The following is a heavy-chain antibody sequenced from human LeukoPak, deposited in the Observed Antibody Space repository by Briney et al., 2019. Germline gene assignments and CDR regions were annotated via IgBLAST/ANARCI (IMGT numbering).Heavy chain of an antibody. V-gene: IGHV3-23*05. D-gene: IGHD3-10*02. J-gene: IGHJ6*02. CDR1: GFTFSAYA. CDR3: ARGLHYYVAMDV. Sequence: GGSLRLSCEVSGFTFSAYAMTWVRQAPGQGLEWVSSIGSDNKPHYSESVKGRFAISRDNSKSMLFLQLNSLRAEDTALYYCARGLHYYVAMDVWGQGTTVTVSS. CDR2: IGSDNKP.